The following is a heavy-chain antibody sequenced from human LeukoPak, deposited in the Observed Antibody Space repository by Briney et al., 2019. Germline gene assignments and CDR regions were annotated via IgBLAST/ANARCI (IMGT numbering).Heavy chain of an antibody. J-gene: IGHJ6*02. CDR1: GFTFDDYA. V-gene: IGHV3-9*01. Sequence: GRSLRLSCAASGFTFDDYAMHWVRQAPGKGLEWVSGISWNSGSIGHADSVKGRFTISRDNAKNSLYLQMNSLRAEDTALYYCAKDIMVMYSSGGGMDVWGQGTTVTVSS. D-gene: IGHD6-19*01. CDR3: AKDIMVMYSSGGGMDV. CDR2: ISWNSGSI.